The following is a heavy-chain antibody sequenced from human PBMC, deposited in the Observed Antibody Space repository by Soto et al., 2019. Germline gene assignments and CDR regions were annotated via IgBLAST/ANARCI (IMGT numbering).Heavy chain of an antibody. J-gene: IGHJ4*02. Sequence: QLQLQESGPGLVKPSETLSLTCTVSGGSISSSSYYWGWIRQPPGKGLEWIVSIYYSGSTHYNPSLKSRVTISVDTSKNQFSLKLSSVTAADTAVYYCARRTIEVYGVTTDYFDYWGQGTLVTVSS. CDR3: ARRTIEVYGVTTDYFDY. D-gene: IGHD4-17*01. CDR2: IYYSGST. CDR1: GGSISSSSYY. V-gene: IGHV4-39*01.